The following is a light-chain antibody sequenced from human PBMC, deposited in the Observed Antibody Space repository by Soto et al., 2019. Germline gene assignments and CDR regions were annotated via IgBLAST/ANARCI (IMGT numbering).Light chain of an antibody. Sequence: DIQMTQSPSFLSASVGDRVTISCRASQAINTYLNWYQQKPGKAPKLLIYGTSDLQNGVPSRFSGGGSGTDFTLTISSLQPEDFATYYCQQSYSTLLITFGKGPRLEV. J-gene: IGKJ5*01. CDR2: GTS. CDR1: QAINTY. CDR3: QQSYSTLLIT. V-gene: IGKV1-39*01.